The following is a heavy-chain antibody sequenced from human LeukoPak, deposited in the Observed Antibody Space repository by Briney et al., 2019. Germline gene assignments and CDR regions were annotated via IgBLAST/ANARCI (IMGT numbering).Heavy chain of an antibody. V-gene: IGHV3-23*01. CDR1: GFTFSSYA. CDR3: AKDIIASNSSGWYDFDY. J-gene: IGHJ4*02. D-gene: IGHD6-19*01. Sequence: RPGGSLRLSCAASGFTFSSYAMSWVRQAPGKGLEWVSAISGSGGSTYYADSVKGRFTISRDNSKNTLYLQMNSLRAEDTAVYYCAKDIIASNSSGWYDFDYWGQGTLVTVSS. CDR2: ISGSGGST.